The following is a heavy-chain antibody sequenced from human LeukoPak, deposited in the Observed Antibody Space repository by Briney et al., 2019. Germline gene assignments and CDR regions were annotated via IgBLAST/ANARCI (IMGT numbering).Heavy chain of an antibody. D-gene: IGHD1-26*01. J-gene: IGHJ4*02. Sequence: ASVKVSCKASGYTFTGYYMHWVRQAPGQGLEWMGWINPNSGGTNYAQKFQGRVTMTRDTSISTAYMELSKLRSDDTAVYYCATESSRELQDFDYWGQGTLVTVSS. V-gene: IGHV1-2*02. CDR3: ATESSRELQDFDY. CDR2: INPNSGGT. CDR1: GYTFTGYY.